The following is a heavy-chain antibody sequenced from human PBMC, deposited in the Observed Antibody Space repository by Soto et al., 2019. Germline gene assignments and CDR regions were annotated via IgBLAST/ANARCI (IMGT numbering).Heavy chain of an antibody. CDR1: GFTFSDYY. Sequence: QVQLVESGGGLVKPGGSLRLSCAASGFTFSDYYMSWIRQPPGKGLGWVPSISSSGSTIYYADSVKARFTISRDNAKNSLYLQMNSLRAEDTAVYYCARVTKQWLFKGAFDIWGQGTMVTVSS. J-gene: IGHJ3*02. CDR2: ISSSGSTI. V-gene: IGHV3-11*01. CDR3: ARVTKQWLFKGAFDI. D-gene: IGHD6-19*01.